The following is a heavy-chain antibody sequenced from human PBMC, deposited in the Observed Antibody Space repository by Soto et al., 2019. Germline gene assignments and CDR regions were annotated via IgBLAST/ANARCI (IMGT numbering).Heavy chain of an antibody. CDR3: ARLGSSGWYQGSYFDY. V-gene: IGHV4-39*01. Sequence: SETLSLTCTVSGGSITRNNHYWGWIRQSPGKGLEWIGNILHSGNTNYKPSLKSRVTMSVETSKNQFSLKMNSVTAADTAVYYCARLGSSGWYQGSYFDYWGQGTLVTVS. J-gene: IGHJ4*02. CDR2: ILHSGNT. CDR1: GGSITRNNHY. D-gene: IGHD6-19*01.